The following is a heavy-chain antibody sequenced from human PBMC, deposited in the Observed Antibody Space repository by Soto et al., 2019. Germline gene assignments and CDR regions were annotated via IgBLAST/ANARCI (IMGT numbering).Heavy chain of an antibody. CDR3: ARLACSSTSCYWNWFDP. CDR2: IYPGDSDT. J-gene: IGHJ5*02. Sequence: SGESLKISCKGSGYSFTSYWIGWVRQMPGKGLEWMGIIYPGDSDTRYSPSFQGQVTISADKSISTAYLQWSSLKASDTAMYYCARLACSSTSCYWNWFDPWGQGTLVTVSS. D-gene: IGHD2-2*01. CDR1: GYSFTSYW. V-gene: IGHV5-51*01.